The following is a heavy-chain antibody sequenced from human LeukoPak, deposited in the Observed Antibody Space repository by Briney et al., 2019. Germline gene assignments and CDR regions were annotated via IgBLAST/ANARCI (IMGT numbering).Heavy chain of an antibody. V-gene: IGHV3-7*01. CDR3: AREGFYFFDF. Sequence: PGGSLRLSCAASGFTFTNNFMSWVRQVPGKGLEWVANIKQDGSEKTYADSVRGRFTIFRDNAKDSVYLQMNSLRAEDLAIYYCAREGFYFFDFWGQGTLVTVSS. CDR2: IKQDGSEK. J-gene: IGHJ4*01. CDR1: GFTFTNNF.